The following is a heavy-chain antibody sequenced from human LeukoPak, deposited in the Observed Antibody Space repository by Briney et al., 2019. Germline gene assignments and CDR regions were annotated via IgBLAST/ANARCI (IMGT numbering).Heavy chain of an antibody. CDR3: ARVWDSYFDY. V-gene: IGHV3-53*01. J-gene: IGHJ4*02. Sequence: PGGSLRLSCAASGFTVSSNYMSWVRQAPGKGLEWVSVIYSGGSTYYADSVKGRFTIPRDNSKNTLYLQMNSLRAEDTAVYYCARVWDSYFDYWGQGTLVTVSS. CDR2: IYSGGST. CDR1: GFTVSSNY. D-gene: IGHD1-26*01.